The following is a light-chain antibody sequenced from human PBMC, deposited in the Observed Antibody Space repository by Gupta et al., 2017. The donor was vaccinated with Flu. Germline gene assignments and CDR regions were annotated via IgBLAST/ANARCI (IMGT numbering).Light chain of an antibody. J-gene: IGKJ3*01. V-gene: IGKV3-15*01. CDR3: QQYNNWPPFT. CDR2: GAS. Sequence: EIVMTQSRDTVSVSPVERATLPCRASQSVSSNLAWYQQKPGQAPRLLIYGASTRATGIPARFSGSGSGTEFTLTISSLQSEDFAVYYCQQYNNWPPFTFGPGTKVDIK. CDR1: QSVSSN.